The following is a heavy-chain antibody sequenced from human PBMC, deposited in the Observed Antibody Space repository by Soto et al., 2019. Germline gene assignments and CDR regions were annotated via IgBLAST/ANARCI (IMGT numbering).Heavy chain of an antibody. CDR2: ISGSGGST. J-gene: IGHJ4*02. CDR1: GFTFSKYA. D-gene: IGHD6-19*01. CDR3: AQPYTSGWHYFDY. V-gene: IGHV3-23*01. Sequence: EVQLLESGGGLVQPGGSLRLSCAASGFTFSKYAMSWVRQAPGKGLEWVAAISGSGGSTYYADSVKGRLTVSRDNSKNTLYLQMNSLRADDSALYYCAQPYTSGWHYFDYWGQQTLVTVS.